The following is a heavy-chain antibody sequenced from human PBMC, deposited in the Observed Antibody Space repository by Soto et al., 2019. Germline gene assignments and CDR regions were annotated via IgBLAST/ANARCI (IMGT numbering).Heavy chain of an antibody. Sequence: QVQLQESGPGLVKPSQTLSLTCTISGGSISSGGYYWSWIRQHPGKGLEWIGYIYYSGSTYYNPTLKSRVTISVDTSKNQFSLTLRSVTAADTAVYYCARQRDGYKYRYFDYWGQGTLVTVSS. D-gene: IGHD5-12*01. J-gene: IGHJ4*02. CDR1: GGSISSGGYY. CDR2: IYYSGST. CDR3: ARQRDGYKYRYFDY. V-gene: IGHV4-31*03.